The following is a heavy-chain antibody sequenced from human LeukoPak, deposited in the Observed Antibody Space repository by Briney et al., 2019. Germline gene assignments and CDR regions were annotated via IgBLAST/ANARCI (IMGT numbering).Heavy chain of an antibody. CDR3: ARGGVNYKIAGP. CDR1: GGSITSYY. Sequence: PSETLSLTCTVSGGSITSYYWSWIRRPPGKGLEWIGYIYYSGSTNYNPSLKSRVTISVDTSKNQFSLKLSSVTAADTAVYYCARGGVNYKIAGPWGQGALLTVSS. V-gene: IGHV4-59*01. CDR2: IYYSGST. D-gene: IGHD3-10*01. J-gene: IGHJ5*02.